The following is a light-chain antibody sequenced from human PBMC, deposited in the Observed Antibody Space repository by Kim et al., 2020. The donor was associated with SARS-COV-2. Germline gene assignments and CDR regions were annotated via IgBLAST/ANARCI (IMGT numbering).Light chain of an antibody. V-gene: IGKV4-1*01. J-gene: IGKJ4*01. CDR3: HQYYTTPHT. CDR1: QSVLFSSNNQNC. Sequence: DIVMTQSPDSLPVSLGERATINCKSSQSVLFSSNNQNCLAWYQQKPGQPPKLLIYWASTRESGVPDRFSGSGSGTDFTLTISSLQAEDVAVYYCHQYYTTPHTFGGGTKVDIK. CDR2: WAS.